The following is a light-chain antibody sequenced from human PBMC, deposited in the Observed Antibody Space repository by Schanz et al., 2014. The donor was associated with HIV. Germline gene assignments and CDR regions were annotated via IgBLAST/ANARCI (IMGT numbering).Light chain of an antibody. CDR1: SSNIGSNT. CDR2: SND. J-gene: IGLJ1*01. CDR3: CSYAGSSTFV. Sequence: QAVVTQPPSASGTPGQRVTISCSGSSSNIGSNTVNWYQQLPGMAPKLLIYSNDQRPSGVPDRFSGSKSGNTASLTISGLQAEDEADYYCCSYAGSSTFVFGTGTKLTVL. V-gene: IGLV1-44*01.